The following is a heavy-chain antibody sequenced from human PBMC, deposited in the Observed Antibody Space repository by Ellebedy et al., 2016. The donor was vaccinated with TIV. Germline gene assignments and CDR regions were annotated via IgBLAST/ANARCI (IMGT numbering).Heavy chain of an antibody. D-gene: IGHD1-7*01. CDR3: ARDRGPNWNYGRGRFDP. V-gene: IGHV4-59*01. CDR2: IYYSGST. J-gene: IGHJ5*02. Sequence: SETLSLTCTVSGGSISSYYWSWIRQPPGKGLEWIGYIYYSGSTNYNPSLKSRVTISVDTSKNQFSLKRSSVTAADTAVYYCARDRGPNWNYGRGRFDPWGQGTLVTVSS. CDR1: GGSISSYY.